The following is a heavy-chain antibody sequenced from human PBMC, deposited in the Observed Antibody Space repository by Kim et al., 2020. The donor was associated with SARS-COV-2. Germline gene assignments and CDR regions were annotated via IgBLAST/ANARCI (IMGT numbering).Heavy chain of an antibody. V-gene: IGHV4-38-2*02. CDR1: GYSISSGYY. D-gene: IGHD2-2*01. CDR2: IYHSGST. J-gene: IGHJ4*02. CDR3: ARVWQLLSPGNFDY. Sequence: GSLSLTCTVSGYSISSGYYWGWIRQPPGKGLEWIGSIYHSGSTYYNPSLKSRVTISVDTSKNQFSLKLSSVTAADTAVYYCARVWQLLSPGNFDYWGQGTLVTVSS.